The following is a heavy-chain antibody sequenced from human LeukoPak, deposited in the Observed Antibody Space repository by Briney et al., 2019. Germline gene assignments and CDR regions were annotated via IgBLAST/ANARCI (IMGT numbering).Heavy chain of an antibody. V-gene: IGHV3-30*01. CDR1: GYTFSSYA. J-gene: IGHJ4*02. CDR2: ISYDGSKK. D-gene: IGHD1-1*01. Sequence: PGGSLRLSCAPSGYTFSSYAMHGVRQAPGKGVEWVADISYDGSKKYYADSVERRFTISRDNSKNTLYLQMNSLRAEDTAVYYCASPWKYWGQGTLVTVSS. CDR3: ASPWKY.